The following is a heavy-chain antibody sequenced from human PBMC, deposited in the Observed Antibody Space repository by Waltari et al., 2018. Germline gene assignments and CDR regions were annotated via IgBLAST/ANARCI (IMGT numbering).Heavy chain of an antibody. D-gene: IGHD1-7*01. CDR2: ISYDGSNK. Sequence: QVQLVESGGGVVQPGRSLRLSCAAYGFTFSSYALHWVRQSQGKGRERVAVISYDGSNKYYADSVKGRFTISRDNSKNTLYLQMNSLRAEDTAVYYCASLKTTEYYYYGMDVWGQGTTVTVSS. CDR3: ASLKTTEYYYYGMDV. J-gene: IGHJ6*02. V-gene: IGHV3-30-3*01. CDR1: GFTFSSYA.